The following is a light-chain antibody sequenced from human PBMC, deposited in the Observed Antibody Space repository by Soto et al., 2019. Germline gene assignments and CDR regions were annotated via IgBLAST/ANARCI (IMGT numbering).Light chain of an antibody. Sequence: SVLAQPPSISAAPGQKVTISCSGSSSNIGGNYVSWYQHVPRTAPKLLIYDNYKRASGSPDRFSASKSGTSATLGITGLQTGDEADYYCGTWDSSLDTVVFGGGTKLTVL. J-gene: IGLJ2*01. CDR3: GTWDSSLDTVV. V-gene: IGLV1-51*01. CDR1: SSNIGGNY. CDR2: DNY.